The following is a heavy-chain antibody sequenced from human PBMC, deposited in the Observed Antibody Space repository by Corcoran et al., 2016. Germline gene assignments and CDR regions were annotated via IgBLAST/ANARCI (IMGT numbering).Heavy chain of an antibody. CDR2: IYYSGST. CDR3: AGGLERQGRGYYYYGMDV. V-gene: IGHV4-59*01. D-gene: IGHD1-1*01. J-gene: IGHJ6*02. Sequence: QVQLQESGPGLVKPSETLSLTCTVSGGSISSYYWSWIRQPPGKGLEWIGYIYYSGSTNYNPSLKSRVTISVDTSKNQFSLKLSSVTAAATAVYYCAGGLERQGRGYYYYGMDVWGQGTTVTVSS. CDR1: GGSISSYY.